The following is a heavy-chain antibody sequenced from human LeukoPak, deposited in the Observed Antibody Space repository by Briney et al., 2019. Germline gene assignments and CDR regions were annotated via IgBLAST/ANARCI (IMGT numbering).Heavy chain of an antibody. Sequence: GGSLRLSCTASGFTFNSYWMSWVRQAPGKGLEWVANIKQDGSAKYYVDSVKGRFTISRDNAKNSLYLQMNSLRSEDMALYYCVKDKTDFWSGYFDYWGQGTLVTVSS. CDR1: GFTFNSYW. J-gene: IGHJ4*02. V-gene: IGHV3-7*03. D-gene: IGHD3-3*01. CDR2: IKQDGSAK. CDR3: VKDKTDFWSGYFDY.